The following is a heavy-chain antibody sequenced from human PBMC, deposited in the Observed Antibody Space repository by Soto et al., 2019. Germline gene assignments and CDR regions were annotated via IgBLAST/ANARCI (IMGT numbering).Heavy chain of an antibody. V-gene: IGHV1-69*04. Sequence: SVKVSCKASGGTFSSDAISWVRHEPGQGLEWMGRIIPIFGIANYAQKFQGRVTITADKSTSTAYMELSSLRSEDTAVYYCAREGSSSWKRYNGFDPWGQGTLVTVSS. CDR1: GGTFSSDA. D-gene: IGHD6-13*01. CDR2: IIPIFGIA. CDR3: AREGSSSWKRYNGFDP. J-gene: IGHJ5*02.